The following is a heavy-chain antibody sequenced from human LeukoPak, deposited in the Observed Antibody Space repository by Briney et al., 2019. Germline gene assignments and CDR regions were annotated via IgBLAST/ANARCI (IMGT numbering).Heavy chain of an antibody. CDR1: GFTFSSYG. CDR3: AKVPGPRAVAGCHI. V-gene: IGHV3-30*18. J-gene: IGHJ3*02. CDR2: ISYDGSNK. D-gene: IGHD6-19*01. Sequence: GGSLRLSCAASGFTFSSYGMSWVRQAPGKGLEWVAVISYDGSNKYYADSVKGRFTISRDNSKNTLYLQMNSLRAEDTAVYYCAKVPGPRAVAGCHIWGQGTMVTVSS.